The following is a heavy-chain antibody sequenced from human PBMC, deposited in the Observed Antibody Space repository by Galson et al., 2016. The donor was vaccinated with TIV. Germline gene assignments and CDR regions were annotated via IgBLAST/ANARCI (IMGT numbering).Heavy chain of an antibody. V-gene: IGHV3-30*18. CDR2: ISYDGSHK. CDR3: AKEENSGYYPNDAFDS. D-gene: IGHD3-22*01. J-gene: IGHJ3*02. Sequence: SLRLSCAASGFTFSSYDMHWVRQAPGKGLEWVAVISYDGSHKHYAGSVKGRFTISRDNSKTTLDLQMNSLGAEDTAVYYCAKEENSGYYPNDAFDSWGQGTMVTVSS. CDR1: GFTFSSYD.